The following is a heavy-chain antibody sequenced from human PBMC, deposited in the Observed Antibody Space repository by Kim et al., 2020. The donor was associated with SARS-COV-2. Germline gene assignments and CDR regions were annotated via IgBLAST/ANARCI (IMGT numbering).Heavy chain of an antibody. CDR1: GFTFSSYG. Sequence: GGSLRLSCAASGFTFSSYGMHWVRQAPGKGLEWVAVIWYDGSNKYYADSVKGRFTISRDNSKNTLYLQMNSLRAEDTAVYYCAKEGRGGTVVSAFDYWGQGTLVTVSS. V-gene: IGHV3-33*06. J-gene: IGHJ4*02. CDR2: IWYDGSNK. D-gene: IGHD2-15*01. CDR3: AKEGRGGTVVSAFDY.